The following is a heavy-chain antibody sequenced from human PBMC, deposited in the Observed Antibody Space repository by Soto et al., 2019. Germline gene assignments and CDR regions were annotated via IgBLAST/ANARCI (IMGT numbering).Heavy chain of an antibody. Sequence: ASVKVSCKASGYTFTCYGISWVRQAPGQGLEWMGWISAYNGNTNYAQKLQGRVTMTTDASTSTAYMELRSLRSDDTAVYYCARGARDIVVVVAEDDAFDIWGQGTMVTVSS. CDR3: ARGARDIVVVVAEDDAFDI. D-gene: IGHD2-15*01. J-gene: IGHJ3*02. CDR2: ISAYNGNT. CDR1: GYTFTCYG. V-gene: IGHV1-18*01.